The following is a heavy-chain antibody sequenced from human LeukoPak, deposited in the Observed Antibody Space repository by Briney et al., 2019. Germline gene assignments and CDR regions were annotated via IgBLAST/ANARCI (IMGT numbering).Heavy chain of an antibody. CDR1: GGSISGYY. D-gene: IGHD3-22*01. J-gene: IGHJ4*02. Sequence: SETLSLTCTVSGGSISGYYLSWIRQPPGKGLEWIGYIYYSGSTNYNPSLKSRVTISVDTSKNQFSLKLSSVTAADTAVYYCARQDYYDSSGYRYWGQGTLVTVSS. CDR2: IYYSGST. V-gene: IGHV4-59*08. CDR3: ARQDYYDSSGYRY.